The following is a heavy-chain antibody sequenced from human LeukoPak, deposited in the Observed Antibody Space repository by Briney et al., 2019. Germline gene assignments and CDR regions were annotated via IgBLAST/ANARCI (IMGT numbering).Heavy chain of an antibody. V-gene: IGHV1-69*04. CDR3: ARGHDYRLTP. J-gene: IGHJ5*02. D-gene: IGHD5-12*01. CDR1: GGTFSSYA. CDR2: IIPILGIA. Sequence: SVKVSCKASGGTFSSYAISWVRQAPRQGLEWMGRIIPILGIANYAQKFQGRVTITADKSTSTAYMELSSLRSEDTAVYYCARGHDYRLTPWGQGTLVTVSS.